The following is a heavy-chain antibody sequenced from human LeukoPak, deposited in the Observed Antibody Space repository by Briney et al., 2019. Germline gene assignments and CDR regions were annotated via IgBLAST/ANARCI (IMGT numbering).Heavy chain of an antibody. D-gene: IGHD5-18*01. CDR2: ISAYNGNT. Sequence: ASVKVSCKASGYTFTSYGISWVRQAPGQGLEWMGWISAYNGNTNYAQKLQGRVTMTTDTSTSTAYMELSSLRSEDTAVYYCARDVDVDTSAFDIWGQGTMVTVSS. CDR1: GYTFTSYG. V-gene: IGHV1-18*01. CDR3: ARDVDVDTSAFDI. J-gene: IGHJ3*02.